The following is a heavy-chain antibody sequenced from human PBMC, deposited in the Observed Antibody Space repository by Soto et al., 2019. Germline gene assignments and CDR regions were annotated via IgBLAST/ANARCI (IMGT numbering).Heavy chain of an antibody. D-gene: IGHD3-9*01. J-gene: IGHJ6*02. V-gene: IGHV1-46*01. CDR1: GYTFTGYD. Sequence: ASVKVSCKASGYTFTGYDMHWVLQAPGQGLEWMGIINPSGGSTSYAQKFQGRVTMTRDTSTSTVYMELSSLRSEDTAVYYCARDSQNYDILTGYPYYYYGMDVWGQGTTVTVSS. CDR3: ARDSQNYDILTGYPYYYYGMDV. CDR2: INPSGGST.